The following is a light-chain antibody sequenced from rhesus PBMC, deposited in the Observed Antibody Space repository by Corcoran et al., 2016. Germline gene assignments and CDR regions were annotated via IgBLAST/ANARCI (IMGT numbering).Light chain of an antibody. J-gene: IGLJ2*01. CDR2: EVS. CDR3: SSYAGSNTFL. Sequence: QAALTQPRSVSGSPGQSVTISCTGTSSDIGGYNYVSWYQQHPGTAPKLLIYEVSKRPSGGSDRFSGSKSGNTASLTISGLQAEDEADYYCSSYAGSNTFLFGGGTRLTVL. V-gene: IGLV2-32*02. CDR1: SSDIGGYNY.